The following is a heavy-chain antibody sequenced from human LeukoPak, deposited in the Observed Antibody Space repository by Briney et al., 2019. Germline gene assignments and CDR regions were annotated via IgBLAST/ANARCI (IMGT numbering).Heavy chain of an antibody. CDR3: ARGGRYCTTTSCYGYFDS. V-gene: IGHV3-11*04. CDR1: GFTFSDYY. CDR2: ISSSGSTI. J-gene: IGHJ4*02. D-gene: IGHD2-2*01. Sequence: PGGSLRLSCAASGFTFSDYYMSWIRQAPGKGLEWVSYISSSGSTIYYADSVKGRFTISRDNAKNSLYLQMNSLRAEDTAVYYCARGGRYCTTTSCYGYFDSWGQGTLVTVSS.